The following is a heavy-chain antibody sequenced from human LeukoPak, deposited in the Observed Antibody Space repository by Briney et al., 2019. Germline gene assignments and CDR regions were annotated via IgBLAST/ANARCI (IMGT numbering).Heavy chain of an antibody. Sequence: PGGSLRLSCAASGFTFSSYSMNWVRQAPGKGLEWVSSISSSSSYIYYADSVKGRFTISRDNAKNSLYLQMNSLRAEDTAVYYCAREGRVATYFDYWGQGTLVTVSS. V-gene: IGHV3-21*01. CDR3: AREGRVATYFDY. CDR2: ISSSSSYI. J-gene: IGHJ4*02. CDR1: GFTFSSYS. D-gene: IGHD5-12*01.